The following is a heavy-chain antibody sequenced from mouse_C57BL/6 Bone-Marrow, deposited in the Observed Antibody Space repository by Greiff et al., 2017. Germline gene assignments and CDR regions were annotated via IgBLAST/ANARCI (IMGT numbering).Heavy chain of an antibody. CDR3: ASVPHFDV. V-gene: IGHV5-4*03. Sequence: EVKLMESGGGLVKPGGSPKLSCAASGFTFSSYAMSWVRQTPEKRLEWVATISDGGSYTYYPDNVQGRFTISRDNAKNNLYLQMSHLKSEDTAMYYCASVPHFDVWGTGTTVTVSS. CDR2: ISDGGSYT. CDR1: GFTFSSYA. J-gene: IGHJ1*03.